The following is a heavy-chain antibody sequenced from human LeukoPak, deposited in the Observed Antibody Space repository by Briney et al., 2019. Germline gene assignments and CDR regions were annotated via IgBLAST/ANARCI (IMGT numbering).Heavy chain of an antibody. CDR1: RFSFSIYW. V-gene: IGHV3-7*04. CDR3: ARERGSIAAAGTLYYFDH. CDR2: IKEDGSEK. Sequence: PGGSLRLSCSASRFSFSIYWMSWVRQAPGRGLEWVANIKEDGSEKYYVDSVKGRFTISRDNAKNSLYLQMSSLRAEDTAVYFCARERGSIAAAGTLYYFDHWGQGTLVTVSS. J-gene: IGHJ4*02. D-gene: IGHD6-13*01.